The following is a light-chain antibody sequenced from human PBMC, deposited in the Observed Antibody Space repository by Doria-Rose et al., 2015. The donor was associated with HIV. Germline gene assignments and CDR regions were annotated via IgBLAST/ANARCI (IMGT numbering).Light chain of an antibody. J-gene: IGLJ2*01. CDR1: SSDVGGYNY. CDR2: EVS. CDR3: SSYTSSNSVV. Sequence: QPVLTQPASVSGSPGQSITISCTGTSSDVGGYNYVSWYQQHPGKAPKLMIYEVSNRPSGVSNRFSGSKSGNTASLTISGLQAEDEADYYCSSYTSSNSVVFGGGTKLTVL. V-gene: IGLV2-14*01.